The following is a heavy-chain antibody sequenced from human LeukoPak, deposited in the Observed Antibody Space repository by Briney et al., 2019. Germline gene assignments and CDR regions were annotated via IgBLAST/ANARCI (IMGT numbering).Heavy chain of an antibody. J-gene: IGHJ4*02. Sequence: GGSLRLSCAASGFIFSSYSMNWVRQAPGEGLEWVSYISSLSGTIYYADSVKGRFTISRDNAKNSLYLQMDSLRVKDTAVYYCARDQGGGTSYWGQGTLVTVSS. D-gene: IGHD1-26*01. CDR2: ISSLSGTI. V-gene: IGHV3-48*01. CDR1: GFIFSSYS. CDR3: ARDQGGGTSY.